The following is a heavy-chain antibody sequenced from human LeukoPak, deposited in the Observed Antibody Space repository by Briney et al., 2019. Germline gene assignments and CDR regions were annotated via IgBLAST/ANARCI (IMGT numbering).Heavy chain of an antibody. V-gene: IGHV1-8*01. J-gene: IGHJ4*02. CDR3: ARGPYNNESGGSSFDY. CDR2: MNPNSGNT. CDR1: GYTFTSYD. D-gene: IGHD2-15*01. Sequence: ASVKVSCKASGYTFTSYDINWVRQATGQGLEWMGWMNPNSGNTGYAQKFQGRVTMTRNTSISTAYMELSSLRSEDTAVYYCARGPYNNESGGSSFDYGGRETLVTVS.